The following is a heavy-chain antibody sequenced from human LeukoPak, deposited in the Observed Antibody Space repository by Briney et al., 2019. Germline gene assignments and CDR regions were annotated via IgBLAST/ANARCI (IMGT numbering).Heavy chain of an antibody. CDR3: ARGRGELL. CDR1: GFTFSSYA. Sequence: GGSLRLSCAASGFTFSSYAMSWVRQAPGKGLEWVAAISNSGGDTFYSDSGKGRFTIARDNSKNTLYLQMNSLRSDDTAVYYCARGRGELLWGQGTLVTVSS. CDR2: ISNSGGDT. J-gene: IGHJ4*02. D-gene: IGHD3-10*01. V-gene: IGHV3-23*01.